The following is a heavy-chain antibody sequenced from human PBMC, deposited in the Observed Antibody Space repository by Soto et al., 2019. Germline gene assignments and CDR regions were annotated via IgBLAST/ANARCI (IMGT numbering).Heavy chain of an antibody. CDR3: ARDYYGMDV. CDR1: GGSISSGAYS. J-gene: IGHJ6*02. Sequence: SETRSLTCPVSGGSISSGAYSWTWIRQSPGKGLEWIGYTYQSGSAYYNPSLKSRVTISVDRSKNQFSLNLTSVTAADTAVYYCARDYYGMDVWGQGTTVTVSS. V-gene: IGHV4-30-2*06. CDR2: TYQSGSA.